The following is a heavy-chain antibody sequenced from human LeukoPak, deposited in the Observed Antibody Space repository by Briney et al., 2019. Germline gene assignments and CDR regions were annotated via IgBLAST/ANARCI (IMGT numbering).Heavy chain of an antibody. CDR2: IIPIFGTA. D-gene: IGHD4-23*01. V-gene: IGHV1-69*05. CDR3: ARVGYGGNSESDY. Sequence: ASVKVSCKASGGTFSSYAISWVRQAPGQGLEWMGGIIPIFGTANYAQKFQGRVTMTTDTSTSTAYMELRSLRSDDTAVYYCARVGYGGNSESDYWGQGTLVTVSS. J-gene: IGHJ4*02. CDR1: GGTFSSYA.